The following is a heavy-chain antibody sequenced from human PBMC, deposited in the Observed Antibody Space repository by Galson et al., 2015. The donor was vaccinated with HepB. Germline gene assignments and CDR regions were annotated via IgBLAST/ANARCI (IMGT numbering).Heavy chain of an antibody. Sequence: SLRLSCAASGFAFSDYYMSWIRQAPGKGLEWVSYISSNSRYTNYADSVKGRFTISRDNAKKSVYLQMISLRAEDTAVYYCARDVDTVPTTADYGLDVWGQGTTVTVSS. CDR1: GFAFSDYY. CDR2: ISSNSRYT. CDR3: ARDVDTVPTTADYGLDV. J-gene: IGHJ6*02. V-gene: IGHV3-11*06. D-gene: IGHD5-12*01.